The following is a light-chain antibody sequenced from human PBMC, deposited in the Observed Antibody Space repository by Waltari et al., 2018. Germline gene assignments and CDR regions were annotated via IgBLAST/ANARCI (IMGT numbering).Light chain of an antibody. Sequence: QSALTQPASVSGSPGQSITITCTGTTNNFVSWYQLHPGNPPRLFVSDVTYWPSGVPRRFSGSKSGDTASLTIAGVQAEDEAHYYCSSFTSLRSVIFGGGTTLTVL. CDR2: DVT. CDR1: TNNF. CDR3: SSFTSLRSVI. J-gene: IGLJ2*01. V-gene: IGLV2-14*01.